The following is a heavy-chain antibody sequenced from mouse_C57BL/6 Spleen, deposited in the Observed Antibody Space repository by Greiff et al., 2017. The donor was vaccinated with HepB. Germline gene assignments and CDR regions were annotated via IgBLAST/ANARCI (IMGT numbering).Heavy chain of an antibody. Sequence: VQLQQSGAELVKPGASVTLSCKASGYTFTDYEMHWVRQTPVHGLEWIGAIDPETGGTAYNQKFKGKAILTADKSSSTAYMELSSLTSEDSAVYDCTRLDYSSSYWFAYWGQGTLVTVSA. D-gene: IGHD1-1*01. CDR1: GYTFTDYE. J-gene: IGHJ3*01. CDR3: TRLDYSSSYWFAY. CDR2: IDPETGGT. V-gene: IGHV1-15*01.